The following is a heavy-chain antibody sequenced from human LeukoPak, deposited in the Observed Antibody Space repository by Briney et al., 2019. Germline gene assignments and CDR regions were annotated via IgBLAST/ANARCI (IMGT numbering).Heavy chain of an antibody. D-gene: IGHD3-22*01. CDR1: GFTFSSYS. CDR2: ISPSSSYI. J-gene: IGHJ4*02. V-gene: IGHV3-21*01. Sequence: GASLRLSCAASGFTFSSYSMNWVRQAPGKGLEWVSSISPSSSYIYYADSVKGRFTISRDNAKNSLYLQMNSLRAEDTAVYYCARDSAAEYYYDSSGYRYYFDYWGQGTLVTVSS. CDR3: ARDSAAEYYYDSSGYRYYFDY.